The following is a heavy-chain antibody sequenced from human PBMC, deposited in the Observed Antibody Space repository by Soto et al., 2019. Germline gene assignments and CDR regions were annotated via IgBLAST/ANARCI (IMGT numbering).Heavy chain of an antibody. CDR3: ARGLETMVRGVIPRWFDP. CDR1: GYTFTGYA. V-gene: IGHV1-3*01. CDR2: INAGNGNT. D-gene: IGHD3-10*01. J-gene: IGHJ5*02. Sequence: ASVKVSCKASGYTFTGYAMHWVRQAPGQRLEWMGWINAGNGNTRYSQKFQGRVTITRDTSASTAYMELSSLRSEDTAVYYCARGLETMVRGVIPRWFDPLGQGTLVTGSS.